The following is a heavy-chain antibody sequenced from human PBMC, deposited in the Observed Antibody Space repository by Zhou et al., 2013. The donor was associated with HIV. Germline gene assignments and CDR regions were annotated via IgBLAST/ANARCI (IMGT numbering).Heavy chain of an antibody. Sequence: QVQLVQSGADVKKPGTSVRVSCKVIAYSVSDLSIHWVRQSPGKGLEWMGIINPSGGSTRYAQKFQGRVTMTRDTSTSTVYMELSSLRSEDTAVYFCARDRFSTVVTPDRFFDYWGQGTLVTVSS. CDR1: AYSVSDLS. CDR2: INPSGGST. D-gene: IGHD2-21*02. V-gene: IGHV1-46*01. J-gene: IGHJ4*02. CDR3: ARDRFSTVVTPDRFFDY.